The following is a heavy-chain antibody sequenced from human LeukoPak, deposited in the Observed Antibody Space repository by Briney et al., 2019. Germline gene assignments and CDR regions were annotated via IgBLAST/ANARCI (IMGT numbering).Heavy chain of an antibody. V-gene: IGHV4-38-2*02. D-gene: IGHD4-17*01. J-gene: IGHJ4*02. CDR2: IYYSGST. Sequence: SETLSLTCTVSGYSISSGYYWGWLRQPPGKGLEWIGSIYYSGSTYYNPSLKSRVTISVDTSKNQFSLKLSSVTAADTAVYYCARGPWVTTADYWGQGTLVTVSS. CDR1: GYSISSGYY. CDR3: ARGPWVTTADY.